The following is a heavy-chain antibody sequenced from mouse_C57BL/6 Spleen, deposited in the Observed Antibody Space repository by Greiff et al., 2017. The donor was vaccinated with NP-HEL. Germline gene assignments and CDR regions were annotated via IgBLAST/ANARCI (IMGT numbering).Heavy chain of an antibody. CDR1: GYTFTSYW. Sequence: VQLQQSGTVLARPGASVKMSCKTSGYTFTSYWMHWVKQRPGQGLEWIGAIYPGNSDTSYNQKFKGKAKLTAVTSASTAYMERSSLTNEDSAVYDCTRAGIYDGYYVDDYWGQGTTLTVSA. J-gene: IGHJ2*01. CDR3: TRAGIYDGYYVDDY. V-gene: IGHV1-5*01. D-gene: IGHD2-3*01. CDR2: IYPGNSDT.